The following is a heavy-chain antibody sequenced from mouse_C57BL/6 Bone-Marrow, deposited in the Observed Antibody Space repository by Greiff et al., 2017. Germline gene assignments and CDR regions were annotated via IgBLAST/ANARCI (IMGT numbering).Heavy chain of an antibody. CDR1: GYTFTDYY. V-gene: IGHV1-26*01. CDR3: ATVGITTYAMDY. J-gene: IGHJ4*01. D-gene: IGHD1-2*01. CDR2: INPNNGGT. Sequence: EVQLQQSGPELVKPGASVKISCKASGYTFTDYYMNWVKQSHGKSLEWIGDINPNNGGTSYNQKFKGKATLTVDKSSSTAYMELRSLTSEDSAVYYCATVGITTYAMDYWGQGTSVTVSS.